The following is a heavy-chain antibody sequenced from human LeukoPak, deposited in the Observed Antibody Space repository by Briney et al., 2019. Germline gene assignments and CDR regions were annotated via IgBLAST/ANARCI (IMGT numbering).Heavy chain of an antibody. D-gene: IGHD6-19*01. CDR2: IYYSGST. J-gene: IGHJ3*02. CDR1: GGSISSYY. V-gene: IGHV4-59*12. CDR3: ASASGLNDAFDI. Sequence: SETLSLTCTVSGGSISSYYWSWIRQPAGKGLEWIENIYYSGSTYYNPSLRSRVTISIDTSKNQFSLKVKSVTAADTAVYYCASASGLNDAFDIWGQGTMVIVSS.